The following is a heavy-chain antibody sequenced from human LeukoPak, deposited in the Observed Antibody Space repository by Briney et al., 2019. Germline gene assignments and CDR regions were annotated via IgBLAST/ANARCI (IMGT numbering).Heavy chain of an antibody. V-gene: IGHV3-74*01. J-gene: IGHJ4*02. CDR1: RFSLSNYW. CDR2: ISPDGSQT. CDR3: VRSLRSADF. Sequence: GGSLRVSCAASRFSLSNYWMHWVRQAPGKGLMWVSQISPDGSQTFYADSVKGRFTISRDNAKTTLFLQMDSLRAEDTALYYCVRSLRSADFWGQGTLVTVSS.